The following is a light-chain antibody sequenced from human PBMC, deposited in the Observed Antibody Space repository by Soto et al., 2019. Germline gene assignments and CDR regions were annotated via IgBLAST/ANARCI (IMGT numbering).Light chain of an antibody. V-gene: IGKV1-5*03. Sequence: DIQMTQSPSTLSASVGDRVTITCRASQSISSWLAWYQQKPGKAPKLLIYKASSLESAVPSRFSGSGSGTEFTLTISSLQPDDFATYYGQQYNSYSRTFGQGTKVEIK. CDR3: QQYNSYSRT. J-gene: IGKJ1*01. CDR2: KAS. CDR1: QSISSW.